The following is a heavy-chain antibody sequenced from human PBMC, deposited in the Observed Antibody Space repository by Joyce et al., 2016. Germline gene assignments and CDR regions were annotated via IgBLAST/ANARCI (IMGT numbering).Heavy chain of an antibody. CDR2: IDWDGDK. D-gene: IGHD3-16*01. Sequence: QVTLRESGPALVKPTQNLTLTCTFSGFSLRTTGMCVSWIRQSSGKALEWLAVIDWDGDKYYSTSLKARLTISKDSSEDQVVLRMTNIDPVDTATYYCARIGDSGYDYWGQGMLVTVSS. V-gene: IGHV2-70*13. CDR3: ARIGDSGYDY. CDR1: GFSLRTTGMC. J-gene: IGHJ1*01.